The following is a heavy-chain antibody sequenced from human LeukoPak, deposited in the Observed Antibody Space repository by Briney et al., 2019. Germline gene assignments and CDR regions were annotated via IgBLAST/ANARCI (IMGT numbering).Heavy chain of an antibody. V-gene: IGHV3-15*01. CDR3: TTEGYCSSTSCYRDY. CDR1: GFTFSNAW. Sequence: GGSLRLSCAASGFTFSNAWMSWVGQAPGKGGEWVGRIKSKSDGGKTDYAAPVKGRFTISRDDSKNTLYLQMNSLKTEDTAVYYCTTEGYCSSTSCYRDYWGQGTLVTVSS. J-gene: IGHJ4*02. CDR2: IKSKSDGGKT. D-gene: IGHD2-2*01.